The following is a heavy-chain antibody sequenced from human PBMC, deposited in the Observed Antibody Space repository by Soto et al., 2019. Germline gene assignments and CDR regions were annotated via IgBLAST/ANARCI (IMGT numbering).Heavy chain of an antibody. J-gene: IGHJ5*02. V-gene: IGHV4-30-4*01. CDR1: GGSISSGDYY. Sequence: QVQLQESGPGLVKPSQTLSLTCTVSGGSISSGDYYWSWIRQTPGKGLEWIGNIYYSGSTYYNPSLKSRVTISVDTSKNQFSLKPSSVTAADTAVYYCAREGYGDLNWFDPWGQGTLVTVSS. D-gene: IGHD4-17*01. CDR2: IYYSGST. CDR3: AREGYGDLNWFDP.